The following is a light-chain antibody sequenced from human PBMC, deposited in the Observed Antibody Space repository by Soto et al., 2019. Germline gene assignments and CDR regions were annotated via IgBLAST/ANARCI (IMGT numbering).Light chain of an antibody. V-gene: IGLV2-14*03. J-gene: IGLJ2*01. CDR2: DVT. CDR1: SNDVGVYNF. Sequence: QSVLTQPASVSGSLGQSSTISCTGTSNDVGVYNFVSWYQQYPGKAPKLIIFDVTSRPSGVSNRFSGSKSGNTASLTVSGLHAEDEAEYYCSSYSGTTRVVFGGGTKLTVL. CDR3: SSYSGTTRVV.